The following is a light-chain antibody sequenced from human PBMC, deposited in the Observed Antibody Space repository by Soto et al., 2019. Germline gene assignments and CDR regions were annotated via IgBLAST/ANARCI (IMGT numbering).Light chain of an antibody. CDR3: QQRSSWPQIT. V-gene: IGKV3-11*01. Sequence: EIVMTQSPATLSVSPGERATLSCRASQSVSSDLAWYHQKPGQAPRLLIYDASNRATGIPARFSGSGSGTDFTLTISSLEPEDFAVYYCQQRSSWPQITFGQGTRLEIK. J-gene: IGKJ5*01. CDR1: QSVSSD. CDR2: DAS.